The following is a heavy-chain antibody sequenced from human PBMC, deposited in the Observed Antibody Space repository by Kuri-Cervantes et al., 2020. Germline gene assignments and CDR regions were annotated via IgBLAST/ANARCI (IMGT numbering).Heavy chain of an antibody. CDR2: IRGDGTTT. Sequence: GESLKISCAASGFTFRTYWMYWVRQAPGKGLVWVSGIRGDGTTTRYADSVKGRFTISRDNAKKTLYLQMNSLRVEDTAVYYRASYNWNYDFDPWGQGTLVTVSS. V-gene: IGHV3-74*01. J-gene: IGHJ5*02. CDR3: ASYNWNYDFDP. CDR1: GFTFRTYW. D-gene: IGHD1-7*01.